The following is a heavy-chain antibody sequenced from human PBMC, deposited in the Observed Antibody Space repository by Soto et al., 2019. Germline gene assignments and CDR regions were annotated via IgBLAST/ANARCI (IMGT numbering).Heavy chain of an antibody. D-gene: IGHD3-3*01. Sequence: PWETLSVTCTFSVVSISSGGYYCSWIRQHPWKGLEWIGYIYYSGSTYYNPSLKSRVTISVDTSKNQFSLKLSSVNAADTAVYYCARGIMVLGLLEGSMEVLGQGTTVNVSS. CDR3: ARGIMVLGLLEGSMEV. CDR2: IYYSGST. V-gene: IGHV4-31*02. CDR1: VVSISSGGYY. J-gene: IGHJ6*01.